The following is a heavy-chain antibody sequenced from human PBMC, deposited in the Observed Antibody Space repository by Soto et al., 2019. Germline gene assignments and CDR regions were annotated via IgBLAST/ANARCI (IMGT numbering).Heavy chain of an antibody. CDR3: ARGTDSSSWYNWFDP. J-gene: IGHJ5*02. V-gene: IGHV6-1*01. Sequence: PWQTLSLTCASSGDSVSNNSAAWNWIRQSPSRGLEWLGRTYYRSKWYNDYAVSVKSRITINPDTSKNQFSLQLNSVTPEDTAVYYCARGTDSSSWYNWFDPWGQGTLVTVSS. CDR1: GDSVSNNSAA. D-gene: IGHD6-13*01. CDR2: TYYRSKWYN.